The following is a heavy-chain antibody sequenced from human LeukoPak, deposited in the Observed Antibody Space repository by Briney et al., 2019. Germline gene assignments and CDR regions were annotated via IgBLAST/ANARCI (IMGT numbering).Heavy chain of an antibody. J-gene: IGHJ4*02. CDR3: ATGIETVTVLDRYYLDY. CDR2: IKQDGSEK. D-gene: IGHD1-1*01. V-gene: IGHV3-7*01. CDR1: GFTFSSYW. Sequence: PGGSLRLSCAASGFTFSSYWMSWVRQAPGKGLEWVANIKQDGSEKYYVDSVKGRFTISRDNAKNSLYLQMDSLRGEDTAVYYCATGIETVTVLDRYYLDYWGQGTLVTVSS.